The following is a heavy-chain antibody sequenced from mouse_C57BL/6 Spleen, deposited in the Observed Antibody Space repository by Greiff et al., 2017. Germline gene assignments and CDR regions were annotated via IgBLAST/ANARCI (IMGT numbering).Heavy chain of an antibody. D-gene: IGHD2-5*01. Sequence: VQLQQPGAELVKPGASVKMSCKASGYTFTSYWITWVKQRPGQGLEWIGDIYPGSGSTNYNEKFKSKATLTVDTSSSTAYMQLSSLTSEDSAVYYCARWGYSNPWFAYWGQGTLVTVSA. CDR3: ARWGYSNPWFAY. CDR1: GYTFTSYW. CDR2: IYPGSGST. V-gene: IGHV1-55*01. J-gene: IGHJ3*01.